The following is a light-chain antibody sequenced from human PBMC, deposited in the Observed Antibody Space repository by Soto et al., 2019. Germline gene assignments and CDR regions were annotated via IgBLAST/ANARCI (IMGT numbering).Light chain of an antibody. CDR2: ASS. CDR1: QIISSAY. Sequence: EIVLTQSPGTLSLSPGDRATLSCRASQIISSAYLAWYQQRPGQAPRLLIYASSSRATGIPDRFSGSGSGTDFTLTISRLEPEDFAVYYCQQCGSSLPWTFGQGTKVVMK. J-gene: IGKJ1*01. V-gene: IGKV3-20*01. CDR3: QQCGSSLPWT.